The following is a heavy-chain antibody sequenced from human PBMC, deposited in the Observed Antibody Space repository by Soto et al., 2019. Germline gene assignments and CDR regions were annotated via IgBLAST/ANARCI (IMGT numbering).Heavy chain of an antibody. J-gene: IGHJ6*02. V-gene: IGHV5-10-1*01. CDR3: ARQYGYSYGSYYYYGMDV. CDR1: GYSFTSYW. D-gene: IGHD5-18*01. CDR2: IDPSDSYT. Sequence: GESLKISCKGSGYSFTSYWISWVRQMPGKGLEWMGRIDPSDSYTNYSPSFQGHVTISADKSISTAYLQWSSLKASDTAMYYCARQYGYSYGSYYYYGMDVWGQGTTVTSP.